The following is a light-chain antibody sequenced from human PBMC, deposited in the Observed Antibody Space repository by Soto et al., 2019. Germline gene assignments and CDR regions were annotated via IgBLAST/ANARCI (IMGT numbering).Light chain of an antibody. CDR1: STDVGGYNY. CDR3: SSYTSSSTYV. J-gene: IGLJ1*01. V-gene: IGLV2-14*01. CDR2: EVS. Sequence: QSVLTQPASVSGSPGQSITISCTGSSTDVGGYNYVSWYQQHPDKAPKVMIYEVSNRPSGVSNRFSGSKSGNTASLTISGLQAEDEADYYCSSYTSSSTYVFGTGTRSPS.